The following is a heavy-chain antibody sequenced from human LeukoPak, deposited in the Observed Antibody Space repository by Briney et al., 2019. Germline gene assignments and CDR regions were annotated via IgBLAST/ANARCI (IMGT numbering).Heavy chain of an antibody. CDR1: GYTFTSYG. V-gene: IGHV1-46*01. D-gene: IGHD3-16*01. CDR2: VDPSGGAT. Sequence: GASVKVSCKASGYTFTSYGISWVRQAPGQGLEWMGMVDPSGGATNYAQKFRGRVTMTRDTSTSTVYMDLSSLRSEDTAVYYCAREKGGTCHFDYWGQGTLVTVSS. CDR3: AREKGGTCHFDY. J-gene: IGHJ4*02.